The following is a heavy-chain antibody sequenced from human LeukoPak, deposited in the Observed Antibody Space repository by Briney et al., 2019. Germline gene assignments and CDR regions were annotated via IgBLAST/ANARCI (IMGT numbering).Heavy chain of an antibody. D-gene: IGHD2-2*01. CDR1: GFTFSSYA. CDR3: ANNRYCSSTSSYFGAFDI. Sequence: GGSLRLSCAASGFTFSSYAMSWVRQAPGKGLEWVSAISGSGGSTYYADSVKGRFTISRDNSKNTLYLQMNSLRAEDTAVYYCANNRYCSSTSSYFGAFDIWGQGTMVTVSS. J-gene: IGHJ3*02. V-gene: IGHV3-23*01. CDR2: ISGSGGST.